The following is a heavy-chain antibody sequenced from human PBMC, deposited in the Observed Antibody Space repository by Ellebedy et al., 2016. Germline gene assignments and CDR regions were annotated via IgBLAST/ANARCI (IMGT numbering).Heavy chain of an antibody. CDR2: IKTKTDGEIT. V-gene: IGHV3-15*01. D-gene: IGHD3-10*02. J-gene: IGHJ4*02. CDR1: GFIFSNAW. CDR3: TIYYVRYYFDY. Sequence: GGSLRLSXAASGFIFSNAWLSWVRQTPGKGLEWVGRIKTKTDGEITDYAAPVKGRFTISRDDSKNTLYLQMNSLTTEDTAVYYCTIYYVRYYFDYWGQGTLVTVSS.